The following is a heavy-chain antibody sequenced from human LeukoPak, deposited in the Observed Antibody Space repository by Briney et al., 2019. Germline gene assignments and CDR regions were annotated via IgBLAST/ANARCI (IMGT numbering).Heavy chain of an antibody. V-gene: IGHV3-7*01. Sequence: GGSPRLSCAASGFTFSSYWMSRVRQTPGKGLEWVASIKQDGTEKYYVDSVRGRITISRDNAKNSLYLQMNSLRAEDTAVYYCARSPSGVLRYFDWPFDYWGQGTLVTVSS. D-gene: IGHD3-9*01. CDR1: GFTFSSYW. CDR3: ARSPSGVLRYFDWPFDY. J-gene: IGHJ4*02. CDR2: IKQDGTEK.